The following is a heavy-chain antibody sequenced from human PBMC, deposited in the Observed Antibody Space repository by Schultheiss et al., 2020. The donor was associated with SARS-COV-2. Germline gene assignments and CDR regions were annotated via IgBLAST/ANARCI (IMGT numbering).Heavy chain of an antibody. CDR1: GFTFSDYY. Sequence: GESLKISCAASGFTFSDYYMSWIRQAPGKGLEWVSAISGSGGSTYYADSVKGRFTISRDNAKNSLYLQMNSLRAEDTAVYYCARDLRYGDYFFDYWGQGTLVTVSS. CDR3: ARDLRYGDYFFDY. D-gene: IGHD4-17*01. J-gene: IGHJ4*02. CDR2: ISGSGGST. V-gene: IGHV3-11*04.